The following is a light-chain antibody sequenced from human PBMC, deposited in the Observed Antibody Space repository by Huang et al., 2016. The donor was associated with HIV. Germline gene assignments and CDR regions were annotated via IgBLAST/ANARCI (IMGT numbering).Light chain of an antibody. CDR1: QSVSSRY. J-gene: IGKJ3*01. Sequence: EIVLTQSPGTLSLSPGERATLSCRASQSVSSRYLAWYQQKPGQAPSLVIYGASYRATGIPDRFSGSGSGTDFTLTISRLEPEDLAVYYCQQYGTSRIFTFGPGTRVDIK. CDR2: GAS. V-gene: IGKV3-20*01. CDR3: QQYGTSRIFT.